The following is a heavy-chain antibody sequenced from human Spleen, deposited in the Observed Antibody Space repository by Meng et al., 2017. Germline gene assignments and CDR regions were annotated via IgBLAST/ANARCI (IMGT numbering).Heavy chain of an antibody. Sequence: GSLRLSCTVSGGSINNNNYYWGWIRQPPGKGLEWIGSGNTYYNPSLESRVTISLDTSKNQFSLRLNSVTAADTAVYYCAGGTHYFDSSGYIMAYWGQGTLVTVSS. CDR2: GNT. CDR1: GGSINNNNYY. D-gene: IGHD3-22*01. V-gene: IGHV4-39*07. CDR3: AGGTHYFDSSGYIMAY. J-gene: IGHJ4*02.